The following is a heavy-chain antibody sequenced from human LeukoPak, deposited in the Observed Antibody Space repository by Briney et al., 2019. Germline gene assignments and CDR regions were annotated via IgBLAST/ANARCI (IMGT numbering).Heavy chain of an antibody. V-gene: IGHV3-7*01. Sequence: GGSLRLSCAASGFTFSSYWMSWVRQAPGKGLEWVAHIKQDGSEKNYVDSVKGRFTISRDNAKNSLYLQMNSLRAEDTAVYYCARDGGYCSSTNCYLGLWGPGTMVTVSS. D-gene: IGHD2-2*01. CDR2: IKQDGSEK. CDR1: GFTFSSYW. J-gene: IGHJ3*01. CDR3: ARDGGYCSSTNCYLGL.